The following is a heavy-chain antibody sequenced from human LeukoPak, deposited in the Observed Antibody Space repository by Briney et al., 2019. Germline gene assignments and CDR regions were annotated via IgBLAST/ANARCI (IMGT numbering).Heavy chain of an antibody. CDR3: ARDKANWNDRMNAFDI. CDR1: GFTFSSYW. V-gene: IGHV3-7*04. Sequence: GGSLRLSCVVSGFTFSSYWMSWVRQAPGKGLEWVANIMQDGSEKYYVDSVKGRFTISRDNAKNSLYLQMNSLRAEDTAVYYCARDKANWNDRMNAFDIWGQGTMVILS. D-gene: IGHD1-1*01. CDR2: IMQDGSEK. J-gene: IGHJ3*02.